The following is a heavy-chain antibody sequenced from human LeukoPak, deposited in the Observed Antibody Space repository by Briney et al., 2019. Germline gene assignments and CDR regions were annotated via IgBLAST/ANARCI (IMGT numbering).Heavy chain of an antibody. J-gene: IGHJ4*02. Sequence: PSETLSLTCAVYGGSFSGYYWSWIRQPPGKGLEWIGEINHSGSTNYNPSLKSRVTISVDTSKNQFSLKLSSVTAADTAVCYRASLRGKPTYYDILTGYYIDYWGQGTLVTVSS. D-gene: IGHD3-9*01. V-gene: IGHV4-34*01. CDR2: INHSGST. CDR3: ASLRGKPTYYDILTGYYIDY. CDR1: GGSFSGYY.